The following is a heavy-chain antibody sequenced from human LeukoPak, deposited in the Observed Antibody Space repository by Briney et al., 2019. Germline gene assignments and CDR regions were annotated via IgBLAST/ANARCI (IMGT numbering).Heavy chain of an antibody. V-gene: IGHV4-30-4*01. J-gene: IGHJ2*01. D-gene: IGHD3-10*01. Sequence: SETLSLTCTVSGFSMNNGDYYWSWIRQSPGNGLEYIGYIDYSGRTYYNPSLESRVSMSVDSSHNQFSLKLTSVTTADTAVYYCATFLASGSSDWYFDLWGRGTLVTVSS. CDR2: IDYSGRT. CDR3: ATFLASGSSDWYFDL. CDR1: GFSMNNGDYY.